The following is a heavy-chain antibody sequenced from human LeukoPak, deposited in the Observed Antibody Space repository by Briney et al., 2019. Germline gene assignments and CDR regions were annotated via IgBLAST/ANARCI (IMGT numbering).Heavy chain of an antibody. CDR1: GFTLSDSY. J-gene: IGHJ4*02. CDR3: ARDGSAYSYYFDY. Sequence: GGSLRLSCAASGFTLSDSYMSWIRQAPGKGLEWLSYISSSGSTIYCADSVKGRFTISRDSAKNSLYLQMNSLRAEDTAVYYCARDGSAYSYYFDYWGQGTLVTVSS. CDR2: ISSSGSTI. V-gene: IGHV3-11*01. D-gene: IGHD3-22*01.